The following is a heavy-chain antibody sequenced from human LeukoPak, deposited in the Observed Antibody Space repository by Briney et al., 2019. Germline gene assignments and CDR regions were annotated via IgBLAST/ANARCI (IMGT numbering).Heavy chain of an antibody. J-gene: IGHJ4*02. CDR2: IYTSGST. CDR3: ARDLGSYLAYFDY. Sequence: SETLSLTCTVSGGSISSGSYYWSWIRQPAGKGLEWIGRIYTSGSTNYNPSLKSRVTISVDTSKNQFSLKLSSVTAADTAVYYCARDLGSYLAYFDYWGQGTLVTVSS. CDR1: GGSISSGSYY. V-gene: IGHV4-61*02. D-gene: IGHD1-26*01.